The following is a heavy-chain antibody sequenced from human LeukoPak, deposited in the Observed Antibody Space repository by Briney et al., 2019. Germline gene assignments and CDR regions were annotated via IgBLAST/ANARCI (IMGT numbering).Heavy chain of an antibody. J-gene: IGHJ4*02. V-gene: IGHV3-30*02. CDR1: GFTFSSYG. Sequence: GGSLRLSCAASGFTFSSYGMHWVRQAPGKGLEWVAFIRYDGTNKYYADSVKGRFTISRDNSKNTLYLQMNSLRAEDTAVYYCAKVPIFREWLLGYWGQGTLVTVSS. D-gene: IGHD3-3*01. CDR3: AKVPIFREWLLGY. CDR2: IRYDGTNK.